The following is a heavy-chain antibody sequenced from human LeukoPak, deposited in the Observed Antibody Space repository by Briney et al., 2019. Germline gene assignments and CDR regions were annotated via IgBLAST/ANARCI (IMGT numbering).Heavy chain of an antibody. D-gene: IGHD6-13*01. V-gene: IGHV5-51*01. Sequence: PGESLKISCKGSGYSFTSYWIGWVRQMPGKGLEWMGIIYPGDSDTRYSPSFQGQVTISADKSISTAYLQWSSLKASDTAMYYCARLPGIAAESNWFDPWGQGTLVTVSS. CDR2: IYPGDSDT. J-gene: IGHJ5*02. CDR3: ARLPGIAAESNWFDP. CDR1: GYSFTSYW.